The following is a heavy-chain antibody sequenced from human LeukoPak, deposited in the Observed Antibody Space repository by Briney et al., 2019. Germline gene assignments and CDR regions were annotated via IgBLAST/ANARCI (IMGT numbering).Heavy chain of an antibody. CDR2: ISYDGSNK. V-gene: IGHV3-30-3*01. CDR1: GFTFSSYA. Sequence: PGGSLRLSCAASGFTFSSYAMHWVRQAPGKGLEWVAVISYDGSNKYYADSVKGRFTISRDNSKNTLYLQMNSLRAEDTAVYYCARGRGLASDYWGQGTLVTVSS. CDR3: ARGRGLASDY. J-gene: IGHJ4*02.